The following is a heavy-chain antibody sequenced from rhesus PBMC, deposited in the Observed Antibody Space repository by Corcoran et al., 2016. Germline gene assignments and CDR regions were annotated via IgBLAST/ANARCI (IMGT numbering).Heavy chain of an antibody. CDR2: ISYTGGST. Sequence: AQLVEMGGGLGQPGGSLRTPCAASGVTVRSVAMSWVRQAPGKGLVWVSGISYTGGSTYYADSVKGRFTISRDNSKNTLSLQMNSLRAEDTAVYYCAKEGCSSTYCSLDYWGQGVLVTVSS. CDR1: GVTVRSVA. J-gene: IGHJ4*01. CDR3: AKEGCSSTYCSLDY. V-gene: IGHV3S5*01. D-gene: IGHD2-15*01.